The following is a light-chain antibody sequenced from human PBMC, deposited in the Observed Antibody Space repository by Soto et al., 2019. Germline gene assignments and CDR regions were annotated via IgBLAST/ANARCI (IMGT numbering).Light chain of an antibody. CDR1: QSVSSS. CDR2: GAS. V-gene: IGKV3-20*01. Sequence: EIVMTQSPATLSVSAGVRATLSCRASQSVSSSLAWYQQKPGQAPRLLIYGASNRATGIPDRFSGSGSGTDFTLTISRLEPEDFAVYYCQQYGSSGTFGQGTKVDIK. J-gene: IGKJ1*01. CDR3: QQYGSSGT.